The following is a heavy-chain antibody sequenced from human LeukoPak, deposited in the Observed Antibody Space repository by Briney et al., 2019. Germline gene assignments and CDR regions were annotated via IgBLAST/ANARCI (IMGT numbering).Heavy chain of an antibody. Sequence: SETLSLTCTVSGGSISIYYWSWIRQPAGKGLEWIGRIYTSGSPNYNPSLKSRVTMSVDTSKNQFSRKLSSVTAADTAVYYCARGFXAAAGDYWGQGTLVTVSS. V-gene: IGHV4-4*07. CDR3: ARGFXAAAGDY. CDR1: GGSISIYY. J-gene: IGHJ4*02. D-gene: IGHD6-13*01. CDR2: IYTSGSP.